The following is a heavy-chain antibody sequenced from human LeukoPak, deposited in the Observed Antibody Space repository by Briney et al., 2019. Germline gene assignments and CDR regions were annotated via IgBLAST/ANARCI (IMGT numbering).Heavy chain of an antibody. J-gene: IGHJ4*02. Sequence: SGPTLVKPTQTLTLTCTFSGFSLSTSGVGVGWIRQPPVKALECLALIYWDDDKRFSPSLKSRLTITKDTSKNQVVLTMTNMDPVDTATYYCARLYDSGGYYPYYFDYWGQGTLVTVSS. D-gene: IGHD3-22*01. CDR2: IYWDDDK. V-gene: IGHV2-5*02. CDR3: ARLYDSGGYYPYYFDY. CDR1: GFSLSTSGVG.